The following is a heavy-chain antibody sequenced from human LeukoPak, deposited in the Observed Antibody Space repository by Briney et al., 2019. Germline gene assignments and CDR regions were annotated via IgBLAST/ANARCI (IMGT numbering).Heavy chain of an antibody. D-gene: IGHD1-1*01. J-gene: IGHJ6*02. Sequence: GGSLRLSCAASGFTFNYALMSWVRQVPGKGLEWVGQTVSEIDGGTTDYATPVKGIFTISRDDSKSTLYLQMRSMKIEDTAVYYCPTGEAWKYASKDVWGQGATVIVSS. V-gene: IGHV3-15*04. CDR3: PTGEAWKYASKDV. CDR1: GFTFNYAL. CDR2: TVSEIDGGTT.